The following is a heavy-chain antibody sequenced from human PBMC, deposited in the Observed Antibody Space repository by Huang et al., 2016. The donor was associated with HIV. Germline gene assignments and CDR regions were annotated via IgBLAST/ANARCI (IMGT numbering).Heavy chain of an antibody. CDR3: ARGFNYYASDNLGVYYFDS. CDR2: INHKGKI. D-gene: IGHD3-10*01. Sequence: QVQLKQWGAGLLKPSETLSLTCAVYGGAFRGSSWPWIRHFPEKGLEWIGDINHKGKIIYNPSLIARVTISTDTSKNHFSLHLTSVTAADTALYYCARGFNYYASDNLGVYYFDSWGLGTLVTVSP. CDR1: GGAFRGSS. V-gene: IGHV4-34*02. J-gene: IGHJ4*02.